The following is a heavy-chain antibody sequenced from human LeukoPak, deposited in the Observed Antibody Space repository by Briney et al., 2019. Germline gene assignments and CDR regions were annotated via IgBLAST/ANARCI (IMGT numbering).Heavy chain of an antibody. CDR1: GFTFSSYS. CDR2: ISSISSYI. J-gene: IGHJ6*02. V-gene: IGHV3-21*01. D-gene: IGHD2-2*01. CDR3: ASPGHIVVVPAAPGFYGMDV. Sequence: GGSLRLSCAASGFTFSSYSMNWVRQAPGKVLEWVSSISSISSYIYYADSVKGRFTISRENAKNSLYLQMNSMRAEDTAVYNCASPGHIVVVPAAPGFYGMDVWGQGTTVTVSS.